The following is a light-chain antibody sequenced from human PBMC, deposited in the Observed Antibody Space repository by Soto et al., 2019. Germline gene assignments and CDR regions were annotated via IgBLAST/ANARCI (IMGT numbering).Light chain of an antibody. CDR3: QQYYSDRT. V-gene: IGKV1-8*01. J-gene: IGKJ1*01. CDR1: QGISSY. CDR2: AAS. Sequence: AIRMTQSPSSLSASTGDRVTITCRSSQGISSYLAWYQQKPGKAPKLLIYAASTLQSGVPSRFSGRGSGTDFTLTISCLQSEDFATYYCQQYYSDRTFGQGTKVEIK.